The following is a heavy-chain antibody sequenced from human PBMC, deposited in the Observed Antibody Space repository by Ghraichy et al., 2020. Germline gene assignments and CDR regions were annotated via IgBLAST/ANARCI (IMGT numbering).Heavy chain of an antibody. Sequence: SVKVSCKASGGTFSSYTISWVRQAPGQGLEWMGRIIPILGIANYAQKFQGRVTITADKSTSTAYMELSSLRSEDTAVYYCARDRDYYDSSGLEGWGQGTLVTVSS. V-gene: IGHV1-69*04. CDR1: GGTFSSYT. CDR2: IIPILGIA. CDR3: ARDRDYYDSSGLEG. D-gene: IGHD3-22*01. J-gene: IGHJ4*02.